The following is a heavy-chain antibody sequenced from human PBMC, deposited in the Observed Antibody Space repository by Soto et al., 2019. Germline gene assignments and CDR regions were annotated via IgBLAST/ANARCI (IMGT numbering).Heavy chain of an antibody. CDR2: ISYDGSNK. V-gene: IGHV3-30*18. D-gene: IGHD6-19*01. J-gene: IGHJ4*02. Sequence: GGSLRLSCAASGFTFSSYGMHWVRQAPGKGLEWVAVISYDGSNKYYADSVKGRFTISRANSKNTLYLQMNSLRAEDTAVYYCAKFLAVAGMVGDYWGQGTLVTVSS. CDR3: AKFLAVAGMVGDY. CDR1: GFTFSSYG.